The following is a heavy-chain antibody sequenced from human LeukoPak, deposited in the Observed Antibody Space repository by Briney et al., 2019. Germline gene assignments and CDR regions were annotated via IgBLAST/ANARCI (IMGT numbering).Heavy chain of an antibody. CDR2: IKTDGGEK. CDR3: ARDYVWGSPESDY. CDR1: GFSFNNYW. V-gene: IGHV3-7*01. Sequence: GGSLRLSCVASGFSFNNYWMSWFRQAPGKGLEWVGNIKTDGGEKYYVDSVRGRFTISRDNAKNSLYLQMNSLRAEDTAVYYCARDYVWGSPESDYWGQGALVTVSS. D-gene: IGHD7-27*01. J-gene: IGHJ4*02.